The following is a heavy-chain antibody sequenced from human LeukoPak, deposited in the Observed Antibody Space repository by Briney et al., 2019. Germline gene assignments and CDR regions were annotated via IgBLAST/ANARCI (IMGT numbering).Heavy chain of an antibody. CDR1: GYTFTGNY. Sequence: ASVKVSCKASGYTFTGNYIQWVRQAPGQGLEWIGWISPNSGDTNYAQKFQGRVTMTSDTSTSTAYMELNRLTSDDTAVYYCARDGYGDYIYYYMDVWGKGTTVTVSS. CDR2: ISPNSGDT. D-gene: IGHD5-12*01. V-gene: IGHV1-2*02. J-gene: IGHJ6*03. CDR3: ARDGYGDYIYYYMDV.